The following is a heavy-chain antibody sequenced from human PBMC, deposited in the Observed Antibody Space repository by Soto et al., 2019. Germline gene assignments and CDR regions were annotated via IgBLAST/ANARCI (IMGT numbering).Heavy chain of an antibody. CDR3: ARMESFGSLNWFDP. CDR2: MNPGSGDT. Sequence: ASVKVACKASGYTLTNNDVSWVRQATGQGLEWMGWMNPGSGDTGYAQKFQGRVTMTGDISIATAYMALNSLTSEDTAIYYCARMESFGSLNWFDPWGQGTLVTVSS. J-gene: IGHJ5*02. D-gene: IGHD5-18*01. CDR1: GYTLTNND. V-gene: IGHV1-8*01.